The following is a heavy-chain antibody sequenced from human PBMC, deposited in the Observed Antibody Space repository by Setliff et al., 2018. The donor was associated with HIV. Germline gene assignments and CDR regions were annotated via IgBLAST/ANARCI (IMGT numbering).Heavy chain of an antibody. CDR1: GFPFSSYA. CDR2: IHDTDGGT. Sequence: GESLKISCGAFGFPFSSYAMSWVRQAPGKGLEWVSTIHDTDGGTYYTDSVKGRFTIGRDNSKNTLFLQMSSLRPEDTAIYYCAKTLERKWEAFDGWGQGALVTVSS. D-gene: IGHD1-26*01. CDR3: AKTLERKWEAFDG. V-gene: IGHV3-23*01. J-gene: IGHJ4*02.